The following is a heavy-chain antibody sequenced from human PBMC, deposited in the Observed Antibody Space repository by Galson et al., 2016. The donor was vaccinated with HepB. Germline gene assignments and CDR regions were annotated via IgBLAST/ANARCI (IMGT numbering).Heavy chain of an antibody. CDR3: ARDSGYSNWLSFDY. CDR1: GFTFSSHG. CDR2: IWYDGSNK. V-gene: IGHV3-33*01. Sequence: SLRLSCAASGFTFSSHGMHWVRQAPGKGLDWVAVIWYDGSNKYYADSVKGRFTVSRDNSKNTLYLQMNSLRAEDTAVYYCARDSGYSNWLSFDYWGQGTLVTVSS. J-gene: IGHJ4*02. D-gene: IGHD5-18*01.